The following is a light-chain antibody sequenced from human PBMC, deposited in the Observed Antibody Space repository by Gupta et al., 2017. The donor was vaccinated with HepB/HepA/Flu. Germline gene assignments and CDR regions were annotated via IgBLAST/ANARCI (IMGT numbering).Light chain of an antibody. J-gene: IGKJ4*01. Sequence: ESVLTQSPATLSWSPGERATLSCRASQSISDYLAWYQQKPGQPPRLLIYDTSNRATGIPARFSGSGSGTDFTLTISSLEPEDFAIYYCQQRSIWPITFGGGSKVEIK. CDR3: QQRSIWPIT. V-gene: IGKV3-11*01. CDR2: DTS. CDR1: QSISDY.